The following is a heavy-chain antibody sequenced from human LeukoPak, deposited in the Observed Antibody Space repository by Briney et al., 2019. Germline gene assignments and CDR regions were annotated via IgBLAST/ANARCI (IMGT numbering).Heavy chain of an antibody. J-gene: IGHJ6*04. V-gene: IGHV4-34*01. CDR1: GGSFSGYY. D-gene: IGHD3-9*01. Sequence: PSETLSLTCAVYGGSFSGYYWSWIRQPPGKGLEWIGEINHSGSTNYNPSLKSQVTISVDTSKNQFSLKLSSVTAAGTAVYYCARARPILTGPYCYYGMDVWGKGTTVTVSS. CDR3: ARARPILTGPYCYYGMDV. CDR2: INHSGST.